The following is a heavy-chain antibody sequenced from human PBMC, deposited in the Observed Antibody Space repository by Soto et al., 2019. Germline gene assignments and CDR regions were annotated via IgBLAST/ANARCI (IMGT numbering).Heavy chain of an antibody. CDR3: AREEQQLVLDYYYGMDV. CDR1: GYPFTKFG. CDR2: INPNSGGT. D-gene: IGHD6-13*01. J-gene: IGHJ6*02. V-gene: IGHV1-2*02. Sequence: GASVKVSCKASGYPFTKFGINWVRQAPGQGLEWMGWINPNSGGTNYAQKFQGRVTMTRDTSISTAYMELSRLRSDDTAVYYCAREEQQLVLDYYYGMDVWGQGTTVTVYS.